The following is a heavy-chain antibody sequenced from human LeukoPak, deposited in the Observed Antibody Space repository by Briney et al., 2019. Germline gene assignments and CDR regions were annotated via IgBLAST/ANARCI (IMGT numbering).Heavy chain of an antibody. V-gene: IGHV1-18*01. J-gene: IGHJ4*02. Sequence: ASVKVSCKTSGYTFSSFGITWVRQAPGQGLEWMGWISAYNGNTNYVEKLRGRVTMTTDRSTATAYMELRSLTSDDTAMYYCARDPFYDTVGGSYRPLDYWGQGTPITVSS. CDR3: ARDPFYDTVGGSYRPLDY. CDR1: GYTFSSFG. D-gene: IGHD3-16*02. CDR2: ISAYNGNT.